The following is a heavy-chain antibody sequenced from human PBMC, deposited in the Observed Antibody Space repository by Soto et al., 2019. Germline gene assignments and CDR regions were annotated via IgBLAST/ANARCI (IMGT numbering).Heavy chain of an antibody. D-gene: IGHD4-17*01. J-gene: IGHJ4*02. CDR2: IYHSGST. CDR3: ARGSPDYGDYQTSFDY. CDR1: GGSISSSNW. Sequence: PSETLSLTCAVSGGSISSSNWWSWVRQPPGKGLEWIGEIYHSGSTNYNPSLKSRVTISVDKSKNQFSLKLSSVTAADTAVYYCARGSPDYGDYQTSFDYWGQGTLVTVSS. V-gene: IGHV4-4*02.